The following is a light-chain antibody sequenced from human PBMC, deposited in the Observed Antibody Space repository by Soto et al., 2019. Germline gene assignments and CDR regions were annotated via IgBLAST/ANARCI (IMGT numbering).Light chain of an antibody. J-gene: IGLJ2*01. CDR1: NSNIGTNL. CDR2: RNN. Sequence: QSVLTQPPSVSGTPGQRVTISCSGSNSNIGTNLVFWYQQLPRSAPKLLIYRNNYRSSGVPDRFSASKSGTSASLAISGLWSEDEADYYCATWDDRLYGVVFGGGTKLTVL. CDR3: ATWDDRLYGVV. V-gene: IGLV1-47*03.